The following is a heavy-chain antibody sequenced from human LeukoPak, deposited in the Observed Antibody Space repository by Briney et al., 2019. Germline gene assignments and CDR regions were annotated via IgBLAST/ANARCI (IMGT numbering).Heavy chain of an antibody. CDR1: GGSFSDSS. D-gene: IGHD3-3*01. V-gene: IGHV4-34*01. J-gene: IGHJ4*02. CDR3: AREHTIYPLRSRAQFFDF. CDR2: TSHGGST. Sequence: SETLSLTCAVSGGSFSDSSWTWIRQSPGKGLEWIGDTSHGGSTTYNPSLKSRVIISIDTSKSQFSLKMSSVTAVDMAVYYCAREHTIYPLRSRAQFFDFWGQGTLVTVSS.